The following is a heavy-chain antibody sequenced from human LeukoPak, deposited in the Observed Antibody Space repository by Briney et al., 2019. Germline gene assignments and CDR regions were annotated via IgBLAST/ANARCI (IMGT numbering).Heavy chain of an antibody. CDR2: INPSGGST. CDR3: ARELSLNRGYSYLGY. J-gene: IGHJ4*02. CDR1: RYTFTSYY. V-gene: IGHV1-46*01. Sequence: GASVKVSCKASRYTFTSYYMHWVRQTPGQGLEWMGIINPSGGSTSYAQKFQGRVTMARDTSTSTVYMELSSLRSEDTAVYYCARELSLNRGYSYLGYWGQGTLVTVSS. D-gene: IGHD5-18*01.